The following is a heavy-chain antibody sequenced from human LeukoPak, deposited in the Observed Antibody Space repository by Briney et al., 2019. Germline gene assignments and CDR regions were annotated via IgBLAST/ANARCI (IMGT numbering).Heavy chain of an antibody. CDR3: ARDRWGYSYGGD. J-gene: IGHJ4*02. CDR2: IKEDGRQK. CDR1: GFTFSSYW. V-gene: IGHV3-7*01. Sequence: GGSLRLSCAASGFTFSSYWMSWVRQAPGKGLEWVANIKEDGRQKYYVGSVKGRFTISRDNAKNSLYLQMNSLRAEDTALYYCARDRWGYSYGGDWGQGTLVIVSS. D-gene: IGHD5-18*01.